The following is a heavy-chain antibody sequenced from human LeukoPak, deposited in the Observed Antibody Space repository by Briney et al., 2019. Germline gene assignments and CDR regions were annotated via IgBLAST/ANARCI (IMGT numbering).Heavy chain of an antibody. CDR3: ATRGYCSSTSCYTGDPPYFDY. J-gene: IGHJ4*02. Sequence: GGSLRLSCAASGITFSSYAMSWVRQAPGKGLEWVSAISGSGGSTYYADSVKGRFTISRDNSKNTLYLQMNSLRAEDTAVYYCATRGYCSSTSCYTGDPPYFDYWGQGTLVTVSS. V-gene: IGHV3-23*01. D-gene: IGHD2-2*02. CDR1: GITFSSYA. CDR2: ISGSGGST.